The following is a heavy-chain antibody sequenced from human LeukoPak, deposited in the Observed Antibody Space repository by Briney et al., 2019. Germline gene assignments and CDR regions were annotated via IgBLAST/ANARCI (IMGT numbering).Heavy chain of an antibody. J-gene: IGHJ4*02. CDR2: ISAYNGNT. D-gene: IGHD3-10*01. Sequence: ASVKVSYKASGYTFTSYGISWVRQAPGQGLEWMGWISAYNGNTNYAQKLQGRVTMTTDTSTSTAYMELRSLRSDDTAVYYCARGVEVYYYGSGSYSNSFPFDYWGQGTLVTVSS. CDR1: GYTFTSYG. CDR3: ARGVEVYYYGSGSYSNSFPFDY. V-gene: IGHV1-18*01.